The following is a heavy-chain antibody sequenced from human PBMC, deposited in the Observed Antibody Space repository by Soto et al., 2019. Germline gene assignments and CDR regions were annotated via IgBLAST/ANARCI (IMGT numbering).Heavy chain of an antibody. D-gene: IGHD1-26*01. J-gene: IGHJ4*02. V-gene: IGHV3-30*03. CDR3: AGGSGSYYV. Sequence: QVQVVESGGGVVHPEKSLRLSCAASGFTFSNFGMHWVRQAPGKGLEWVAVISNDGTSENYAQSVKGRFTISRDNSKNTLYLQMNSLRAEDTAVYYCAGGSGSYYVWGQGTLVTVS. CDR2: ISNDGTSE. CDR1: GFTFSNFG.